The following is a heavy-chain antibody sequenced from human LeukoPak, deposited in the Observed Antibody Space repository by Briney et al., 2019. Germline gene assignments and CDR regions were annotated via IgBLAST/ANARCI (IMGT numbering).Heavy chain of an antibody. Sequence: GRSLRLSCATSGFPFDTYGMHWVRQAPGKGLEWVALISYDGSSEFCADSVKGRFTISRDNSKNTLYLQMNSLRAEDTAVYYCAKRTYADSTDYYGMDVWGKGTTVIVSS. D-gene: IGHD2-2*01. CDR1: GFPFDTYG. V-gene: IGHV3-30*18. CDR2: ISYDGSSE. J-gene: IGHJ6*04. CDR3: AKRTYADSTDYYGMDV.